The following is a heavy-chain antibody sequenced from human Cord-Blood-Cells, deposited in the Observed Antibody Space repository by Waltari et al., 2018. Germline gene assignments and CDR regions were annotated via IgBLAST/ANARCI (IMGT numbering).Heavy chain of an antibody. J-gene: IGHJ6*03. Sequence: QVTLKESGPVLVKPTETLTLTCTVSGFSLSNARMGVSWIRQPPGKALEWLAHIFSNDEKSYSTSLKSRLTISKDTSKSQVVRTMTNMDPVDTATYYCARIASYDFWSGYYYYYYMDVWGKGTTVTVSS. CDR3: ARIASYDFWSGYYYYYYMDV. D-gene: IGHD3-3*01. CDR2: IFSNDEK. CDR1: GFSLSNARMG. V-gene: IGHV2-26*01.